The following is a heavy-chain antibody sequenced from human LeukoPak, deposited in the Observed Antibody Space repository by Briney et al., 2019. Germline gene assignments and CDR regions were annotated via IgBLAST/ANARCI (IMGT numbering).Heavy chain of an antibody. V-gene: IGHV3-21*01. D-gene: IGHD3-10*01. Sequence: GGSLRLSCAASGFTFSSYSMNWVRQAPGKGLEWVSSISSSSSYIYYADSVKGRFTISRDNAKNSLYLQMNSLRAEDTAVYHCARDLRGWFGDLAIDYWGQGTLVTVSS. CDR1: GFTFSSYS. CDR3: ARDLRGWFGDLAIDY. J-gene: IGHJ4*02. CDR2: ISSSSSYI.